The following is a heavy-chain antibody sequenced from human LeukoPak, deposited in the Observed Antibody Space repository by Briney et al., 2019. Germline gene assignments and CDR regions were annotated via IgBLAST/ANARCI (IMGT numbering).Heavy chain of an antibody. D-gene: IGHD4-17*01. Sequence: SETLSLTCAVSSGSISSSNWWSWVRQPPGKGLEWIGEIYHSGSTNYNLSLKNRVTISIDKSKNQISLKMNSVTAADTAIYFCGAGDSYYFDYWGQGTLVTVSS. J-gene: IGHJ4*02. CDR3: GAGDSYYFDY. CDR2: IYHSGST. V-gene: IGHV4-4*02. CDR1: SGSISSSNW.